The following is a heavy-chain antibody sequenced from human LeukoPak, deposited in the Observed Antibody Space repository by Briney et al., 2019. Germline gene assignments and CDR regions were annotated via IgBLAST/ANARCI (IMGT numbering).Heavy chain of an antibody. J-gene: IGHJ4*02. Sequence: GGSLRLSCAASGFAISDYSMNWVRQVPGKGLEWVSYISSSSNKVYYADSVKGRFTISRDNAKNSLFLQMNSLRADDTAVYYCARNFYCGGDCTISYFDYWGQGTLVTVSS. D-gene: IGHD2-21*02. CDR1: GFAISDYS. V-gene: IGHV3-48*01. CDR3: ARNFYCGGDCTISYFDY. CDR2: ISSSSNKV.